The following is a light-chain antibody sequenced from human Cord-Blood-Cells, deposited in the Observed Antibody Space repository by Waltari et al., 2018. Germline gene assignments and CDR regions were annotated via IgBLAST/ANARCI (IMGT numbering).Light chain of an antibody. CDR1: QSISSY. CDR2: AAS. CDR3: QQSYSTPPT. Sequence: DIQMPQSPSSLSASVGDRVTITCRASQSISSYLNWYQQKPGKAPKLLIYAASSLQSGVPSSFSGRGSWTDFTLSISCLQPEDFATYYCQQSYSTPPTFGQGTKLEIK. V-gene: IGKV1-39*01. J-gene: IGKJ1*01.